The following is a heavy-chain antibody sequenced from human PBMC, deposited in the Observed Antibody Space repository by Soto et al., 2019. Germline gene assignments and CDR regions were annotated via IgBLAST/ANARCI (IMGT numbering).Heavy chain of an antibody. CDR1: GGSISSSSYY. D-gene: IGHD6-13*01. CDR2: IYYSGST. J-gene: IGHJ5*02. Sequence: QLQLQESGPGLVKPSETLSLTCTVSGGSISSSSYYWGWIRQPPGKGLEWIGSIYYSGSTYYNPSLKSRVTISVDTSKNQFSLKLSSVTAADTAVYYCARHVSRDRREQQLARWNSRFDPWGQGTLVTVSS. CDR3: ARHVSRDRREQQLARWNSRFDP. V-gene: IGHV4-39*01.